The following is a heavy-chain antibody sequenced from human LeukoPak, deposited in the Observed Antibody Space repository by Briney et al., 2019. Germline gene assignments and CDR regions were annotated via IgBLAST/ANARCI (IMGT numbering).Heavy chain of an antibody. Sequence: SETLSLTCTVSGGSLSSYYWSWIRQPPGKGLEWIGYIYYSGSTNYNPSLKSRVTISVDTSKNQFSLKLSSVTAADTAVYYCARGARTYYDFWSGYYNLYDYYYGMDVWGQGTTVTVSS. CDR3: ARGARTYYDFWSGYYNLYDYYYGMDV. J-gene: IGHJ6*02. D-gene: IGHD3-3*01. CDR2: IYYSGST. CDR1: GGSLSSYY. V-gene: IGHV4-59*01.